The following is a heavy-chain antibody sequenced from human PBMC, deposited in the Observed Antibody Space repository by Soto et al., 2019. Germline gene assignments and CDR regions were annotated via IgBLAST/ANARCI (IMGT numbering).Heavy chain of an antibody. CDR3: ARGFKSSPYDFWTNNWFDP. V-gene: IGHV4-61*01. CDR1: GGSVSSGSYY. J-gene: IGHJ5*02. CDR2: IYYSGST. Sequence: QVQLQESGPGLVKPSETLSLTCTVSGGSVSSGSYYWSWIRQPPEKGLEWIGYIYYSGSTNXXPSLKSRVTISVDTSKNQFSLKLSSVTAADTAVYYCARGFKSSPYDFWTNNWFDPWGQGTLVTVSS. D-gene: IGHD3-3*01.